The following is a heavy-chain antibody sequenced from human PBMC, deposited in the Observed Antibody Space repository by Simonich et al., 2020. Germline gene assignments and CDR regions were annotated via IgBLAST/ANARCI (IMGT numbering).Heavy chain of an antibody. J-gene: IGHJ6*03. D-gene: IGHD7-27*01. CDR2: IKQEGSEK. V-gene: IGHV3-7*01. CDR1: GFTFSSYW. CDR3: ARDGLGTAYYYYMDV. Sequence: EVQLVESGGGLVQPGGSLRLSCAAPGFTFSSYWMSWVRQAPGKGLEWVANIKQEGSEKYYVDSVKGRFTISRDNAKNSLYLQMNSLRAEDTAVYYCARDGLGTAYYYYMDVWGKGTTVTVSS.